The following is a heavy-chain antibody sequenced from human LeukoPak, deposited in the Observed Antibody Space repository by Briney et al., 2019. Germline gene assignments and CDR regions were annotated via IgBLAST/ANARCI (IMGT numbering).Heavy chain of an antibody. J-gene: IGHJ6*02. CDR3: ARLPLDYYDSSGYHSPRPSYYGMDV. D-gene: IGHD3-22*01. Sequence: GESLKISCKGSGYSFTSHWIGWVRQMPGKGLEWMGIIYPGDSDTRYSPSFQGQVTISADKSISTAYLQWSSLKASDTAMYYCARLPLDYYDSSGYHSPRPSYYGMDVWGQGTTVTVSS. CDR1: GYSFTSHW. CDR2: IYPGDSDT. V-gene: IGHV5-51*01.